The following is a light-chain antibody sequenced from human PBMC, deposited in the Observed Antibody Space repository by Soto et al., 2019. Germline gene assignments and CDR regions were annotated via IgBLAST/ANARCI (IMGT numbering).Light chain of an antibody. CDR2: EVA. V-gene: IGLV2-8*01. CDR1: SSDVGGYDL. CDR3: SSFAGSNTL. J-gene: IGLJ2*01. Sequence: QSVLTQPPSASGSPGQSVTISCTGTSSDVGGYDLVSWYQQHPGKAPKLILYEVAKRPLGVPDRFSGSKSGNTASLTVSGLQADDESDYYCSSFAGSNTLFGGGTKLTVL.